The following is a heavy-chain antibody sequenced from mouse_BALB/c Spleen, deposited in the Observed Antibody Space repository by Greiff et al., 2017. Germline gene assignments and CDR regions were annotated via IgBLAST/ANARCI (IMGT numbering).Heavy chain of an antibody. V-gene: IGHV2-6-7*01. CDR1: GFSLNGYV. J-gene: IGHJ4*01. Sequence: QVQLKASGPGLVAPSQSLSITCTVSGFSLNGYVVNWVRQTPGKGLDWLGMLWGDGSTDYNSALKSRLNISKNNSTSQVFVKMNSLQTDDTARYYCARGAYDGAPYYAMDYWGQGTSVTVSS. D-gene: IGHD2-10*01. CDR2: LWGDGST. CDR3: ARGAYDGAPYYAMDY.